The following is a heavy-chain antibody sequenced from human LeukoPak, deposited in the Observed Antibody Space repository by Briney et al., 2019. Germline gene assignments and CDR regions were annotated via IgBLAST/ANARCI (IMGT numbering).Heavy chain of an antibody. CDR1: GFTFRTYG. J-gene: IGHJ4*02. Sequence: GGSLRLSCAASGFTFRTYGMHWVRQAPGKGLEWVAVIWYDGSNKYYADSVKGRFTISRDNSKSTLYLQMNSLRADDTAIYYCAQGGTYWGQGTLVTVSS. CDR2: IWYDGSNK. CDR3: AQGGTY. V-gene: IGHV3-33*06.